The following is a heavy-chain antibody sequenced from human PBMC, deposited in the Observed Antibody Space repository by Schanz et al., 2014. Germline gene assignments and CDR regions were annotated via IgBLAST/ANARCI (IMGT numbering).Heavy chain of an antibody. CDR1: GYTFTSYD. CDR3: VRDAGWAFGDYHGMDV. J-gene: IGHJ6*02. V-gene: IGHV1-18*01. CDR2: ISPYNGHT. D-gene: IGHD3-10*01. Sequence: VQLVQSGAEVKKPGASVKVSCKASGYTFTSYDINWVRQATGQGLEWMGWISPYNGHTEYGKKFQGRVTMTTDTSTSTAYMELRSLISDDTAVYYCVRDAGWAFGDYHGMDVWGQGTSVTVSS.